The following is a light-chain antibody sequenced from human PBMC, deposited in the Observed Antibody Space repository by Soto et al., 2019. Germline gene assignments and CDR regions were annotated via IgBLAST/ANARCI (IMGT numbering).Light chain of an antibody. V-gene: IGLV2-14*01. CDR3: ISYTGKSASYV. CDR1: STDVGAYNY. CDR2: EVT. J-gene: IGLJ1*01. Sequence: QSVLAQPASVSGSPGQSITISCTGTSTDVGAYNYVAWYQQHPGKAPKLIIYEVTNRPSGVSYRFSASKPGNTASLTISGLHSEDEADYYCISYTGKSASYVFGTGTKVTVL.